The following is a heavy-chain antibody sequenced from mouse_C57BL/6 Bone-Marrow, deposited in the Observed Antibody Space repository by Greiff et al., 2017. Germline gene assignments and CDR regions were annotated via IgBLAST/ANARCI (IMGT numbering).Heavy chain of an antibody. D-gene: IGHD2-3*01. J-gene: IGHJ4*01. V-gene: IGHV10-1*01. CDR3: VRLDGYYAMDY. CDR2: IRSKSNNYAT. CDR1: GFSFNTYA. Sequence: EVKLMESGGGLVQPKGSLKLSCAASGFSFNTYAMNWVRQAPGKGLEWVARIRSKSNNYATYYADSVKDRFTISRDDSESMLYLQMNNLKTEDTAMYYCVRLDGYYAMDYWGQGTSVTVSS.